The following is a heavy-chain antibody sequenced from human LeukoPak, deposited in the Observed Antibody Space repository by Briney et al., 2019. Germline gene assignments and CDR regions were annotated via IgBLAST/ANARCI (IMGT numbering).Heavy chain of an antibody. D-gene: IGHD3-3*01. CDR3: TTGVPLHYDFWSGYYGIKLKYAFDI. CDR1: GFTFSNAW. J-gene: IGHJ3*02. V-gene: IGHV3-15*01. Sequence: GGSLRLSCAASGFTFSNAWMSWVRQAPGRGLEWVGRIKSKTDGGTTDYAAPVKGRFTISRDDSKNTLYLQMNSLKTEDTAVYYCTTGVPLHYDFWSGYYGIKLKYAFDIWGQGTMVAVSS. CDR2: IKSKTDGGTT.